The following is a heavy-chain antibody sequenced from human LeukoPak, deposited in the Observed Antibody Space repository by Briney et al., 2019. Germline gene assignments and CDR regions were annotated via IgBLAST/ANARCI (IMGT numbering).Heavy chain of an antibody. CDR3: ASPPSMVRGVINGY. V-gene: IGHV3-7*01. CDR2: IKQDGSEK. Sequence: GGSLRLSCAASGFTVSSNYMSWVRQAPGKGLEWVANIKQDGSEKYYVDSVKGRFTISRDNAKNSLFLQMNSLRAEDTAVYYCASPPSMVRGVINGYWGQGTLVTVSS. D-gene: IGHD3-10*01. J-gene: IGHJ4*02. CDR1: GFTVSSNY.